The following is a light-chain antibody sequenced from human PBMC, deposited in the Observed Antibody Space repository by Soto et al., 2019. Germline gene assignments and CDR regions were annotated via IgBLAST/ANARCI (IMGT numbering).Light chain of an antibody. CDR2: DAS. CDR3: PQRSTWPWT. Sequence: IVLTQSPATLSLSPGARATLSCRAGQSVSSYLAWYQQKPGQAPRLLIYDASNRATGIPAKFSGSGSGTDFTLTISSLEPEDFAFYYCPQRSTWPWTSGHGTKVELK. V-gene: IGKV3-11*01. CDR1: QSVSSY. J-gene: IGKJ1*01.